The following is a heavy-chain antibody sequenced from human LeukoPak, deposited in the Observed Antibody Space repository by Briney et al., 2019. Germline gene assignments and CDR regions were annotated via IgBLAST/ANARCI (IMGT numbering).Heavy chain of an antibody. J-gene: IGHJ4*02. CDR1: GFTFSDYY. Sequence: GGSLRLSCAASGFTFSDYYMSWIRQAPGKGLEWVSYISSSGSTIYYADSVKGRFTISRDNAKNSLFLEVHSLRAEDTAVYYCAKVALNYYDSSGYHLDYWGQGTLVTVSS. CDR3: AKVALNYYDSSGYHLDY. V-gene: IGHV3-11*01. D-gene: IGHD3-22*01. CDR2: ISSSGSTI.